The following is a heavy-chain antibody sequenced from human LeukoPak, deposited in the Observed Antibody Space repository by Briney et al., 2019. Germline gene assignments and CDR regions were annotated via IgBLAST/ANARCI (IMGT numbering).Heavy chain of an antibody. Sequence: PSETLSLTCAVSPAYFSSAYFWGWIRQAPGKGLQWLGSISHSGWTDYNPSLKSRVTLSLDTSKNQFSLRLTSLTAADTAVYYCAREGGQVGCVSWFDPWGQGTLVTVSS. D-gene: IGHD1-26*01. CDR3: AREGGQVGCVSWFDP. CDR2: ISHSGWT. V-gene: IGHV4-38-2*02. J-gene: IGHJ5*02. CDR1: PAYFSSAYF.